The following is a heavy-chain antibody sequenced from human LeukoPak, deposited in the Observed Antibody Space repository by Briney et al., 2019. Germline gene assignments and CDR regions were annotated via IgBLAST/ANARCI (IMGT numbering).Heavy chain of an antibody. CDR3: ARGGPHRFSGVVIGNYYYYGMDV. CDR1: GYTFTSYD. D-gene: IGHD3-3*01. CDR2: MNPNSGNT. Sequence: ASVKVSCKASGYTFTSYDINWVRQATGQGLEWMGWMNPNSGNTGYAQKFQGRVTMTRNTSISTAYMELSSLRSEDTAVYYCARGGPHRFSGVVIGNYYYYGMDVWAKGPRSPSP. J-gene: IGHJ6*02. V-gene: IGHV1-8*01.